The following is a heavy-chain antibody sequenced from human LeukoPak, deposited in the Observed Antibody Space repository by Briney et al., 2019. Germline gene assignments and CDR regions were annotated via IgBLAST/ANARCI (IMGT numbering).Heavy chain of an antibody. CDR1: GFTFSTYA. J-gene: IGHJ5*02. CDR3: ARDHSMNYGNWFDP. V-gene: IGHV3-30-3*01. D-gene: IGHD2/OR15-2a*01. CDR2: ISFDGSTK. Sequence: GGSLRLSCAASGFTFSTYAMHWVRQAPGKGLEGVAVISFDGSTKYYADSVKGRFTISRDNSKNTLYLQMNSLRAEDTAVYYCARDHSMNYGNWFDPWGQGTLVTVSS.